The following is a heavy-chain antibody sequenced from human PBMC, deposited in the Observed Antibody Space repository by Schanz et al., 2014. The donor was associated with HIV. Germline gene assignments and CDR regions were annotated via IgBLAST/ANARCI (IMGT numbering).Heavy chain of an antibody. CDR2: IWYDGSNK. D-gene: IGHD1-26*01. V-gene: IGHV3-33*01. CDR1: GFSFNSYG. CDR3: ARDLNVGRHFDH. Sequence: QVHLVESGGGVVQPGRSLRLSCTASGFSFNSYGMHWVRQAPGKGLEWVAVIWYDGSNKYYADSVKGRFTISRDNSKNTLYLQLGSLRTEDTAVYYCARDLNVGRHFDHWGQGTLVTVSS. J-gene: IGHJ4*02.